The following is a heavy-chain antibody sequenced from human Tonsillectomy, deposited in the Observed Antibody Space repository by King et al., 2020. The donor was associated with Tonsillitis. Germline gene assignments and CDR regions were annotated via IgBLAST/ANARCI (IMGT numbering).Heavy chain of an antibody. D-gene: IGHD2-2*01. CDR2: INPNSGGT. Sequence: QLVQSGAEVKKPGASVKVSCKASGYTFTGYYMHWVRQAPGQGLEWMGWINPNSGGTNYAQKFQGRVTMTRDTSISTAYMELSRLRSDDTAVYYCARAEYCSSTSCFDAFDIWGQGTMVTVSS. J-gene: IGHJ3*02. CDR3: ARAEYCSSTSCFDAFDI. V-gene: IGHV1-2*02. CDR1: GYTFTGYY.